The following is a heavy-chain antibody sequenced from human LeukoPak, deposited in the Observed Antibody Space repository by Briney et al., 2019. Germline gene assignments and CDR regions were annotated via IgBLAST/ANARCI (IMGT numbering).Heavy chain of an antibody. CDR2: ISSTSSTI. J-gene: IGHJ4*02. CDR3: VKSGTFFLYYFDS. Sequence: GGSLRLSCAASEFTFSSYGMNWVRQAPGKGLEWVSYISSTSSTIYYADSVKGRFTISRDNAKNTLFLQMSSLRAEDTAVYYCVKSGTFFLYYFDSWGQGTQLTVSS. V-gene: IGHV3-48*04. D-gene: IGHD1-26*01. CDR1: EFTFSSYG.